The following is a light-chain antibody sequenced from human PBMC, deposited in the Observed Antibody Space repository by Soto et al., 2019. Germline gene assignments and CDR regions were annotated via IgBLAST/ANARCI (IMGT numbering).Light chain of an antibody. CDR3: QSYDSSLSGYV. CDR2: GNS. V-gene: IGLV1-40*01. CDR1: SSNIGAGYD. Sequence: QSALTQPPSVSGAPGQRVTISCTGSSSNIGAGYDVHWYQQLPGTAPKLLLYGNSNRPSGVPDRFSGSKSGTSASLAITGLQAEDEADYSCQSYDSSLSGYVFGTGTKVTVL. J-gene: IGLJ1*01.